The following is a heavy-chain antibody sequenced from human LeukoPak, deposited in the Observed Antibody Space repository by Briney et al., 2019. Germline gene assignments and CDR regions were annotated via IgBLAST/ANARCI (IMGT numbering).Heavy chain of an antibody. Sequence: PSETLSLTCTVSGGSISSSSSYWGWIRQPPGKGLEWIGSVRYSGKTHYNPSLKSRVTISLNTSKNQFSLRLNSVTAADTAVYYCARQVSDYYYYYIDVWGKGATVTVSS. CDR2: VRYSGKT. CDR1: GGSISSSSSY. D-gene: IGHD5/OR15-5a*01. V-gene: IGHV4-39*01. CDR3: ARQVSDYYYYYIDV. J-gene: IGHJ6*03.